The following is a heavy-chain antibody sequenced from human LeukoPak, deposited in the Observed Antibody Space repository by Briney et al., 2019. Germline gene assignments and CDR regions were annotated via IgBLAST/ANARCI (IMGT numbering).Heavy chain of an antibody. J-gene: IGHJ3*02. D-gene: IGHD5-18*01. CDR3: ARGGQGDGYSADEAFDI. V-gene: IGHV6-1*01. CDR2: TYYRSKWYN. CDR1: GDSVSSNSS. Sequence: SQTLSLTCAISGDSVSSNSSWNWLRQSPSRGLEWLGRTYYRSKWYNDYVVSVKSRLNINPDTSKNQFSLQLNSVTPEDTAVYYCARGGQGDGYSADEAFDIWGQGTMVTVSS.